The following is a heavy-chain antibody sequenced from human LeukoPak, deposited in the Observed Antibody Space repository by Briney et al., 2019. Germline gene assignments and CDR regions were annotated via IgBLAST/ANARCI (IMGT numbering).Heavy chain of an antibody. J-gene: IGHJ5*02. V-gene: IGHV4-59*01. Sequence: PSETLSLTCSVSGDSIRSYHWSWIRQPPGKGLEWIGYISYSGSTKYNPSLKSRVSISVDTSKNQFSLNLTSVPAADTAVYYCARDQSLWTGYYIWNYFDPWGQGTLVTVSS. D-gene: IGHD3/OR15-3a*01. CDR2: ISYSGST. CDR3: ARDQSLWTGYYIWNYFDP. CDR1: GDSIRSYH.